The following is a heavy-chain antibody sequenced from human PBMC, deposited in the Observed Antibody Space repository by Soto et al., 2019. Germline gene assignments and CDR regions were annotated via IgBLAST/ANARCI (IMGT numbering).Heavy chain of an antibody. Sequence: QVQLVQPGAEVKKPGASVKVSCKASGYTFSTYGFSWVRQAPGQGLEWMGWIGADNGDTNYAQNFQGRVTMTTDTSTTPSYMELRSLTSDDTAVYFCARDWKGAEGFDPWGQGTLVTVSS. CDR1: GYTFSTYG. D-gene: IGHD1-1*01. J-gene: IGHJ5*02. CDR3: ARDWKGAEGFDP. CDR2: IGADNGDT. V-gene: IGHV1-18*01.